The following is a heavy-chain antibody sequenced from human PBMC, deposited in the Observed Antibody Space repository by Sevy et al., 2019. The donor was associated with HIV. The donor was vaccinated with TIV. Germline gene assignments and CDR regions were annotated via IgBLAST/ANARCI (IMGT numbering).Heavy chain of an antibody. V-gene: IGHV3-15*01. CDR2: IKSKTDGGTT. D-gene: IGHD3-22*01. CDR3: STEVSSGYYYGYYYYGMDV. CDR1: GFTFSNAW. J-gene: IGHJ6*02. Sequence: GGSLRLSCAASGFTFSNAWMSWVRQAPGKGLEWVGRIKSKTDGGTTDYAAPGKGRFTISREASKTTLYLQMNSLKTEDTAVYYWSTEVSSGYYYGYYYYGMDVWGQGTTVTVSS.